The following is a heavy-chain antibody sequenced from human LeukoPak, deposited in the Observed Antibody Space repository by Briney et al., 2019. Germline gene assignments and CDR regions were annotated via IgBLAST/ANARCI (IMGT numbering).Heavy chain of an antibody. CDR3: ARSNEAARYYYYYMDL. CDR2: ISSSGSTI. V-gene: IGHV3-48*03. J-gene: IGHJ6*03. D-gene: IGHD6-6*01. CDR1: GFTFSSYE. Sequence: GGSLRLSCAASGFTFSSYEMNWVRQAPGKGLEWVSYISSSGSTIYYADSVKGRFTISRDNAKNSLYLQMNSLSAEDTAVYYCARSNEAARYYYYYMDLWGKGTTVTVSS.